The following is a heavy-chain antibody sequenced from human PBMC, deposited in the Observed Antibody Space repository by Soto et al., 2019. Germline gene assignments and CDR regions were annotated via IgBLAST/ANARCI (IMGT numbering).Heavy chain of an antibody. CDR2: ISGSGGST. D-gene: IGHD6-13*01. V-gene: IGHV3-23*01. J-gene: IGHJ4*02. CDR3: AKEVAYSSSWDTIDY. CDR1: GFTFSSYA. Sequence: EVQLFESGGCLVQPGGSLRLSCAASGFTFSSYATSWVRQAPGKWLEWVSAISGSGGSTYYADSLKGRFTISRDNSKNTLYLQMNSLRAEDTAVYYCAKEVAYSSSWDTIDYWGQGTLVTVSS.